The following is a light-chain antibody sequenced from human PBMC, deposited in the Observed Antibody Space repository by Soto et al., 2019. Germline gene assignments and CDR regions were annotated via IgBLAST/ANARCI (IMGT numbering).Light chain of an antibody. Sequence: QTVVTQEPSFSVSPGGTVTLTCGLNSGSVFTAYCPSWYQQTPGQAPRTLIYNTNTRSSGVPDRFSGSILGNKAALTITGAQADDESGYYCLLYMGTGIDWVFGGGTQLTVL. V-gene: IGLV8-61*01. CDR3: LLYMGTGIDWV. CDR1: SGSVFTAYC. CDR2: NTN. J-gene: IGLJ3*02.